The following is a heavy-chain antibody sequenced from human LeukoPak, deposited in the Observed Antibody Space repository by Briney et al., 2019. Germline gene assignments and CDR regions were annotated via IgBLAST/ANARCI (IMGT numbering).Heavy chain of an antibody. CDR2: IYYSGST. D-gene: IGHD1-1*01. J-gene: IGHJ4*02. CDR1: GDSVSSGNYY. V-gene: IGHV4-61*01. Sequence: SETLSLTCTVSGDSVSSGNYYWSWIRQPPGKGLEWIAYIYYSGSTNYNPSLKSRVTISVDTSKNQFSLKLSSVTAADTAVYYCARKNGYFDYWGQGTLVTVSS. CDR3: ARKNGYFDY.